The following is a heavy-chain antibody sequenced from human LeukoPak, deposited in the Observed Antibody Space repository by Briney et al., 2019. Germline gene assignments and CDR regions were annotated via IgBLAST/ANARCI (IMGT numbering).Heavy chain of an antibody. CDR2: IYYSGST. Sequence: PSDTLSHTCTVSGGSISSYYWSWIRQPPGKGLQWIGYIYYSGSTNYNPSLKSRVTISVDTSKNQFSLKLSSVTAADTAVYYCARGEDTVVVPAAMPAFPFAYWSQGTLVTVSS. J-gene: IGHJ4*02. D-gene: IGHD2-2*01. CDR3: ARGEDTVVVPAAMPAFPFAY. V-gene: IGHV4-59*07. CDR1: GGSISSYY.